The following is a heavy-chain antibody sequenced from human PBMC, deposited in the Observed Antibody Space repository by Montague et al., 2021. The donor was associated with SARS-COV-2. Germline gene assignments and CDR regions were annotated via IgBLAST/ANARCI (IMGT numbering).Heavy chain of an antibody. CDR3: ARAQKTISGMLIPPYYFDF. D-gene: IGHD3-3*01. V-gene: IGHV4-4*02. Sequence: SETLSLTCSVSGHSIWSSDWWTWVRQPPGKGLEWIGEIYHSGSTTYNPSLKSRVTISVDKSKNQFSLTLTSLTAADTAVYYCARAQKTISGMLIPPYYFDFWGQGTTVTVSS. J-gene: IGHJ4*02. CDR2: IYHSGST. CDR1: GHSIWSSDW.